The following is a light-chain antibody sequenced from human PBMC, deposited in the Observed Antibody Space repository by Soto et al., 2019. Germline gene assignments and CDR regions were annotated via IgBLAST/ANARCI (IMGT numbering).Light chain of an antibody. CDR2: AAS. Sequence: EIVMTQSPATLSVSPGERATLSCRASQSVSSNLAWYQQKPGQAPRLLIYAASTRATGIPARFSGSGSGTEFTLTIGSLQSEDFAVYYCQQYNKWPPLTFGGGTKVETK. CDR1: QSVSSN. V-gene: IGKV3-15*01. CDR3: QQYNKWPPLT. J-gene: IGKJ4*01.